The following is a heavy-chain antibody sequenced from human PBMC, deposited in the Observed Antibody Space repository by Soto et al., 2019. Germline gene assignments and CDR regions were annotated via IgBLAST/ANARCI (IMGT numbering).Heavy chain of an antibody. D-gene: IGHD1-1*01. CDR1: GGTFSSYA. V-gene: IGHV1-18*01. CDR3: ARGRIPTEPYYFDY. J-gene: IGHJ4*02. Sequence: GASVKVSCKASGGTFSSYAISWVRQAPGKGLEWMGGFDPEDGETIYAQKLQGRVTMTTDTSTSTAYMELRSLRSDDTAVYYCARGRIPTEPYYFDYWGQGTLVTVSS. CDR2: FDPEDGET.